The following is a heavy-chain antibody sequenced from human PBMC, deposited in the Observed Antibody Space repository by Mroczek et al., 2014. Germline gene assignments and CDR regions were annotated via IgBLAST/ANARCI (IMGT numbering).Heavy chain of an antibody. Sequence: QVQLVQSGAEVKKPGSSVKVSCKASGGTFSSYAISWVRQAPGQGLEWMGGIIPIFGTANYAQKFQGRVTITADESTSTAYMELSSLRSEDTAVYYCARDGGLYGKRGELWWFDPWGQGTLVTVSS. V-gene: IGHV1-69*01. CDR3: ARDGGLYGKRGELWWFDP. CDR2: IIPIFGTA. D-gene: IGHD3-10*01. J-gene: IGHJ5*02. CDR1: GGTFSSYA.